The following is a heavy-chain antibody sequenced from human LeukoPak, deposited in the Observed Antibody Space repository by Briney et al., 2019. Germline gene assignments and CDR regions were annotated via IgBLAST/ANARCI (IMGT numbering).Heavy chain of an antibody. CDR2: IYHSGNT. J-gene: IGHJ5*02. CDR3: ARGDYSSSWYEYNWFDP. V-gene: IGHV4-38-2*02. CDR1: GYSISSGYY. D-gene: IGHD6-13*01. Sequence: SETLSLTCTVSGYSISSGYYWGWIRQPPGKGLEWIGSIYHSGNTYCSPSLKSRVTISVDTSKNQFSLKLNSVTAADTAVYYCARGDYSSSWYEYNWFDPWGQGTLVTVSS.